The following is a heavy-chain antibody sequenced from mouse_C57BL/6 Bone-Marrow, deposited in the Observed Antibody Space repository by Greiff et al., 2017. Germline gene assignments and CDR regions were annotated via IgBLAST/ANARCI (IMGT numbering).Heavy chain of an antibody. CDR3: ASLSNGSSHWYFDV. V-gene: IGHV1-50*01. J-gene: IGHJ1*03. CDR2: MDPSDSYT. Sequence: QVQLQQPGAELVKPGASVKLSCKASGYTFTSYWMQWVKQRPGQGLEWNGEMDPSDSYTNYNQKFKGKATLTVDTSSRTAYMQLRSLTSADSAVSYGASLSNGSSHWYFDVWGTGTTVTVSS. D-gene: IGHD1-1*01. CDR1: GYTFTSYW.